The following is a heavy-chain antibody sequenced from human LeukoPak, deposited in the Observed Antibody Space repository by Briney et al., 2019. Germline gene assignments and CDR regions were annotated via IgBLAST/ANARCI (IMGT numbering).Heavy chain of an antibody. CDR2: IYSGGST. CDR1: GFTVSSNY. D-gene: IGHD3-10*01. V-gene: IGHV3-66*01. J-gene: IGHJ4*02. Sequence: GGSLRLSCAASGFTVSSNYMSWVRQAPGKGLEWVSVIYSGGSTYYADSVKGRFTNSRDNSKNTLYLQMNSLRVEDTAVYFCVRGRYYGSRDWGQGTLVTVSS. CDR3: VRGRYYGSRD.